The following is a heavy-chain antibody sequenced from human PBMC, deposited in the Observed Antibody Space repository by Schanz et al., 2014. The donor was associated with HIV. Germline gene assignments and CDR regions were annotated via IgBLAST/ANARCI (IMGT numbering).Heavy chain of an antibody. CDR3: AKDPNDREKSFDY. J-gene: IGHJ4*02. Sequence: QVHLVESGGGVAQPGRSLRLSCTASGFTFSSYGMHWVRQAPGKGLEWVAGISYDGSNKYYADSVKGRFTISRDNSKNTLYLQMNSLSSPLSSLYYCAKDPNDREKSFDYWGQGTLVTVSS. V-gene: IGHV3-30*18. D-gene: IGHD3-22*01. CDR2: ISYDGSNK. CDR1: GFTFSSYG.